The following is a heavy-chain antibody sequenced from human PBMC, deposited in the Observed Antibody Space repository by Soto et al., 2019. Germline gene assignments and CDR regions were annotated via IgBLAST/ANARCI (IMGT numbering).Heavy chain of an antibody. Sequence: RGESMRVSCKGAGYSFTSYWSGWVRQIPGKGLEWMGIIYPGDSDTRYSPSFQGQVTISADKSISTAYLQWSSLKASDTAMYYCARHSPPRSHYYYGMDVWGQGTTVTVSS. D-gene: IGHD6-13*01. CDR3: ARHSPPRSHYYYGMDV. CDR1: GYSFTSYW. CDR2: IYPGDSDT. V-gene: IGHV5-51*01. J-gene: IGHJ6*02.